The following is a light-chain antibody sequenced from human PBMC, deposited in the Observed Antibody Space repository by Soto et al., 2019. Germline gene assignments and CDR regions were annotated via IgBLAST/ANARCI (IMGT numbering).Light chain of an antibody. J-gene: IGKJ4*01. V-gene: IGKV3-15*01. CDR3: QQYNNWLPLT. Sequence: EIVMTQSPATLSVSPGERATLSCRASQSVSSNLAWYQQKPGQAPRLLIYGASTRATGIPARLSGSGSGTEFTLTISSLQSEDFAVYYCQQYNNWLPLTFGGGTKVDIK. CDR1: QSVSSN. CDR2: GAS.